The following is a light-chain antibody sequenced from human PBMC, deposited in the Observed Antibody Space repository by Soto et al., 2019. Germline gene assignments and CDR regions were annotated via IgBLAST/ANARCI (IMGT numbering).Light chain of an antibody. V-gene: IGKV3-20*01. Sequence: EIVLTHSPGTLSFSPSETDSLXCMASQTVNSDYLAWFQQRPGQAPRLLIFATSRRATDIPDRFSGSGSGTDFTLAIRRLEPEDFAVYYCHQFGYSPRTFGQGTKVDNK. CDR1: QTVNSDY. J-gene: IGKJ1*01. CDR2: ATS. CDR3: HQFGYSPRT.